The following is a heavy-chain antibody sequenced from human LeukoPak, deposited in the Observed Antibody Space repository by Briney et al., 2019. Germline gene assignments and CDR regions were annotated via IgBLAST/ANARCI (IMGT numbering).Heavy chain of an antibody. J-gene: IGHJ4*02. CDR1: GGSFSGYY. D-gene: IGHD5-18*01. Sequence: PSETLSLTCAVYGGSFSGYYWSWIRQPPGKGLEWIGEINHSGSTNYNPSLKSRVTISVDRSKNQFSLKLSSVTAADTAVYYCARGGYSYGFDDWGQGTLVTVSS. CDR2: INHSGST. CDR3: ARGGYSYGFDD. V-gene: IGHV4-34*01.